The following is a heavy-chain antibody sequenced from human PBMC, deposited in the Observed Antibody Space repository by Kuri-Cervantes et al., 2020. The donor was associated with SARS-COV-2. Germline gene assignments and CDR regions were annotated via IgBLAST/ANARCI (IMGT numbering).Heavy chain of an antibody. Sequence: GESLKISCAASGFTFSSYEMNWVRQAPGKGLEWVSYISSSGSTIYYAASVKGRFTISRDNAKNSLYLQMNSLRAEDTAVYYCARGDSSGYRYYFDYWGQVTLVTVSS. CDR3: ARGDSSGYRYYFDY. V-gene: IGHV3-48*03. J-gene: IGHJ4*02. CDR1: GFTFSSYE. CDR2: ISSSGSTI. D-gene: IGHD3-22*01.